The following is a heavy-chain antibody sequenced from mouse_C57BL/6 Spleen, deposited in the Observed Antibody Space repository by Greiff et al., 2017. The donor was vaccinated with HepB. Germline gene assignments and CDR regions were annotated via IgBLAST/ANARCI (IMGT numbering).Heavy chain of an antibody. D-gene: IGHD2-5*01. V-gene: IGHV1-61*01. CDR1: GYTFTSYW. CDR2: IYPSDSET. Sequence: QVQLQQPGAELVRPGSSVKLSCKASGYTFTSYWMDWVKQRPGQGLEWIGNIYPSDSETHYNQKFKDKATLTVDKSYSTAYMHLSSLTSEDSAVYYCARYSNYENYAMDYWGQGTSVTVSS. CDR3: ARYSNYENYAMDY. J-gene: IGHJ4*01.